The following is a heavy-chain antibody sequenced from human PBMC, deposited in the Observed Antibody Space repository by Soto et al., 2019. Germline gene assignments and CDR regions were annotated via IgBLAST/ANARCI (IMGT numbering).Heavy chain of an antibody. CDR3: AGGSGWESES. CDR1: EFTFTTYL. V-gene: IGHV3-7*05. D-gene: IGHD6-19*01. Sequence: EVQLVESGGGLVQPGGSLRLSCVVSEFTFTTYLMSWVRQAPGKGLEWVANIEQDGGEKNYLESVRGRFTISRDNAKKSLYLEMNSLRVEDTAVYYCAGGSGWESESWGQGTLVTVSS. J-gene: IGHJ4*02. CDR2: IEQDGGEK.